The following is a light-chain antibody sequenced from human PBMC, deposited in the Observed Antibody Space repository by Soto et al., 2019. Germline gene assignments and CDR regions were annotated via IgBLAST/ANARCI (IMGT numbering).Light chain of an antibody. Sequence: EIVLTQSPGTLSLSPGERATLSCRASETVAGSYLAWYQQKPGQAPRLLIHGASTRDTGIADRFSGSGAGTEFTLTISRLEPEDFAVDYCQLYGTSTKTFGQGTKVDIK. CDR2: GAS. V-gene: IGKV3-20*01. CDR1: ETVAGSY. CDR3: QLYGTSTKT. J-gene: IGKJ1*01.